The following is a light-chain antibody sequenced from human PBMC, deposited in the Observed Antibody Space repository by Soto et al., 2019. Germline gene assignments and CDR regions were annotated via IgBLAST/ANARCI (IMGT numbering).Light chain of an antibody. Sequence: QSALTQPASVSGSPGQSISISSSGTSNDVGSFNLVSWYQQHPGKVPKLMIYEATKRPSGVSNRFSGSKSGNTASMTISGLQAEDEADYYCCSYARSSTVVFGGGTQLTVL. CDR3: CSYARSSTVV. J-gene: IGLJ2*01. CDR2: EAT. CDR1: SNDVGSFNL. V-gene: IGLV2-23*01.